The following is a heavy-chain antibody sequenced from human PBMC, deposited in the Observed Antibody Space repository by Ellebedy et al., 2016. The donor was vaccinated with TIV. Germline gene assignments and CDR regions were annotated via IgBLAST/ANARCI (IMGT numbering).Heavy chain of an antibody. CDR2: IWSDGSDR. J-gene: IGHJ6*02. D-gene: IGHD1-1*01. Sequence: GGSLRLXXAATRFIFSNYGMHWVRQAPGKGLEWVAVIWSDGSDRYYADSMKGRFTISRDNSRNTLYLQMNSLRAEDTAVYYCGRGSTGNYYAMDVWGQGTTVTVSS. CDR1: RFIFSNYG. V-gene: IGHV3-33*01. CDR3: GRGSTGNYYAMDV.